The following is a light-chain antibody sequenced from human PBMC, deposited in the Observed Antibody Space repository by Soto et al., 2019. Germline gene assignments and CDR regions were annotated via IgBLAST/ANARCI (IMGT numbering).Light chain of an antibody. Sequence: ETVITEARPTLYVYPGERASLSCRASQSVSSNLAWYQQKPGQAPRLLIYGASTRATGVPDRFSGSGSGTDFTLTISRLEPEDFAVYHCHQYKAWPRWTFGQRTK. CDR1: QSVSSN. V-gene: IGKV3D-15*01. CDR2: GAS. CDR3: HQYKAWPRWT. J-gene: IGKJ1*01.